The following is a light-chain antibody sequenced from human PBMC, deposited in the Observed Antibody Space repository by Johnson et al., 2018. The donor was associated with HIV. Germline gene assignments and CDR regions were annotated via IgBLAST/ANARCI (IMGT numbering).Light chain of an antibody. CDR3: GTWDTRLSGGHV. V-gene: IGLV1-51*01. J-gene: IGLJ1*01. Sequence: QSVLTQPPSVSAAPGQKVTISCSGSSCDIGNNYVSCHQQLPGTAPKLLIYDNNKRPSGIPDRISGYKSGTSATLGITGLQTGDEADYYCGTWDTRLSGGHVFGTGTKVTVL. CDR2: DNN. CDR1: SCDIGNNY.